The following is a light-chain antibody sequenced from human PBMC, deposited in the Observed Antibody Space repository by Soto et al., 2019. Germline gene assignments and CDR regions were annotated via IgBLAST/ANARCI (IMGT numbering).Light chain of an antibody. CDR1: QSVSSSY. Sequence: EFVLTQSSCTLSLSPGERATLSCRTSQSVSSSYLAWYQQKPGQAPRLLIYGASSRATGIPDRFIGSGSGTDFTLTISRLEPEDFAVYYCQHYVTSLTTFGQGTKVDVK. CDR2: GAS. J-gene: IGKJ1*01. V-gene: IGKV3-20*01. CDR3: QHYVTSLTT.